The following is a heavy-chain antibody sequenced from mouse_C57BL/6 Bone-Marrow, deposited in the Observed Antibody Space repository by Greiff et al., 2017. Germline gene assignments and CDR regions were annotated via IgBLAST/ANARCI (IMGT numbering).Heavy chain of an antibody. CDR1: GYTFTSYW. CDR3: ARRDYGSSYVAMDY. J-gene: IGHJ4*01. V-gene: IGHV1-72*01. Sequence: QVQLQQPGPELVKPGASVKLSCKASGYTFTSYWMHWVKQRPGRGLEWIGRIDPTGGGTKYNEKFKSKATLTVDTPSSTAYMQLISLTSEDSAVYYCARRDYGSSYVAMDYWGQGTSVTVSS. D-gene: IGHD1-1*01. CDR2: IDPTGGGT.